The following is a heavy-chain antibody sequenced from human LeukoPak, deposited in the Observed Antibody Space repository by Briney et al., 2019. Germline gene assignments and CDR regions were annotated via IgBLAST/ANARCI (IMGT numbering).Heavy chain of an antibody. CDR2: IKQDGSEK. CDR1: GFTFSSYW. CDR3: ARALVVPAVEGAWFDP. D-gene: IGHD2-2*01. J-gene: IGHJ5*02. Sequence: GGSLRLSCAASGFTFSSYWMSWVRQAPGKGLEWVANIKQDGSEKYYVDSVKGRFTISRDNAKNSLYLQVNSLRAEDTAVYYCARALVVPAVEGAWFDPWGQGTLVSVSS. V-gene: IGHV3-7*01.